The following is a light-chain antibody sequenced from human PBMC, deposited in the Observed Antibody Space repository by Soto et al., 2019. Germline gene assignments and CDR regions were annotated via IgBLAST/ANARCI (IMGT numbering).Light chain of an antibody. CDR2: DVR. CDR3: SSYTSSSSVI. CDR1: SSDVGAYNY. V-gene: IGLV2-14*03. Sequence: QSALTQPASVSGSPGHSITISCTGTSSDVGAYNYVSWYQQHPGKAPKLMICDVRNRPSGVSNRFSGSKSGNTASLTISGLQAEDEADYYCSSYTSSSSVIFGGGTKLTVL. J-gene: IGLJ2*01.